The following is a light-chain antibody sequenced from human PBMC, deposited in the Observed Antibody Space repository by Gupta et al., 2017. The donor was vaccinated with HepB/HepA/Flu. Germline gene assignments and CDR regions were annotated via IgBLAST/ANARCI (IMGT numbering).Light chain of an antibody. CDR2: ATY. V-gene: IGKV1-39*01. J-gene: IGKJ1*01. CDR3: QQSDRIPGT. CDR1: QSISSD. Sequence: DIQMTPSPSSLSASVGDRVTLPCRASQSISSDLNWYQQKLGKAPKLLISATYSWQSGVPARFSGSGSETEFTLTISSLQTEDFATYYCQQSDRIPGTFGQGTKVEIK.